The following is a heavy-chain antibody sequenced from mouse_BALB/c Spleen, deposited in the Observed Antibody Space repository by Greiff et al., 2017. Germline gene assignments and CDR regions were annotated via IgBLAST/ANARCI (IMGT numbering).Heavy chain of an antibody. D-gene: IGHD2-4*01. Sequence: VQLQQSGAELVRPGTSVKVSCKASGYAFTNYLIEWVKQRPGQGLEWIGVINPGSDGTNYNEKFKGKATLTADKSSSTAYMQLSSLTSDDSAVYFCARNMITTGFAYWGQGTLVTVSA. J-gene: IGHJ3*01. CDR3: ARNMITTGFAY. V-gene: IGHV1-54*01. CDR1: GYAFTNYL. CDR2: INPGSDGT.